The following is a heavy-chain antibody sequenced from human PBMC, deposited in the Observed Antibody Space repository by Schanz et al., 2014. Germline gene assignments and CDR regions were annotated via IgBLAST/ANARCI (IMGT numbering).Heavy chain of an antibody. CDR3: ARGKAYTAGTPMNWFSP. CDR1: GFIFSNHG. J-gene: IGHJ5*02. D-gene: IGHD2-21*01. Sequence: QAELVESGGGVVQPGGSLRLSCEASGFIFSNHGMNWVRQAPGKGLEWVAFIQHDGSRTYYTASLKGRVTISRDNSQNXVYVEMNSLRVEDTAVYXCARGKAYTAGTPMNWFSPWGQGTLLPVSS. CDR2: IQHDGSRT. V-gene: IGHV3-30*02.